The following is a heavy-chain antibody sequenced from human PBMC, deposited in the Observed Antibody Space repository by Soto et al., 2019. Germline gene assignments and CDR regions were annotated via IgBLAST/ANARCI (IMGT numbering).Heavy chain of an antibody. CDR1: GFIFGSYA. V-gene: IGHV3-23*01. CDR2: ISGGGSGT. D-gene: IGHD2-8*02. CDR3: AKDPKSTVRFNWFDP. J-gene: IGHJ5*02. Sequence: EMQLSESGGGLVQPGGSLRLSCAASGFIFGSYAMSWVRQAPGKGLEWVSAISGGGSGTYYADSVKGRFTISRDNSKKTLFLQMNSLRVEDTAIYYCAKDPKSTVRFNWFDPWGQGTLVTVSS.